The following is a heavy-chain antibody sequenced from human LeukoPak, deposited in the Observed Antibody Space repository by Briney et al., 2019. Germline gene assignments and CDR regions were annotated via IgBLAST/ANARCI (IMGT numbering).Heavy chain of an antibody. CDR1: GGSISSGSYY. CDR3: ARGFYSSSGTRYYYMDV. D-gene: IGHD6-13*01. Sequence: SETLSLTCTVSGGSISSGSYYWSWIRQPAGKGLEWIGRIYTSGSTNYNPSLKSRVTISVDTSKNQFSLKLSSVTAADTAVYYCARGFYSSSGTRYYYMDVGEKGPTVT. CDR2: IYTSGST. J-gene: IGHJ6*03. V-gene: IGHV4-61*02.